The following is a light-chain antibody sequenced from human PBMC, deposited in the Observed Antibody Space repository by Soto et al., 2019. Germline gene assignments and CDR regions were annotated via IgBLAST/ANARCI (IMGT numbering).Light chain of an antibody. CDR1: SSDVGTSNY. V-gene: IGLV2-14*01. Sequence: QSALTQPASVSGSPGQSVTISCSGTSSDVGTSNYVSWYQQHPGKAPKLMIYAVSNRPSGVSNRFSGSKSGNTASLTISGLQAEDEADYYCTSYTDISTWVFGGGTQLTVL. J-gene: IGLJ3*02. CDR3: TSYTDISTWV. CDR2: AVS.